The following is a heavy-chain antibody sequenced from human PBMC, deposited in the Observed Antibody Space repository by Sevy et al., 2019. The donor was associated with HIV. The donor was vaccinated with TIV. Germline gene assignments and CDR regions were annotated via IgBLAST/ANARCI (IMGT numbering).Heavy chain of an antibody. J-gene: IGHJ4*02. CDR1: GFTVNSNY. CDR2: IHSDDTT. D-gene: IGHD5-18*01. V-gene: IGHV3-66*01. CDR3: ARGKSGYGYALNY. Sequence: GGSLRLSCAASGFTVNSNYMTWVRQAPGKGLEGVSVIHSDDTTYHAESVKDRLTISRDNFTNTLYLHMSSLRAEDTAVYYCARGKSGYGYALNYWGQGTLVTVSS.